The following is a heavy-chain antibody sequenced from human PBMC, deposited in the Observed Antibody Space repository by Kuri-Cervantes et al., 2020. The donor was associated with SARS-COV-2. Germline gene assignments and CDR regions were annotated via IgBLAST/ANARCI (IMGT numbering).Heavy chain of an antibody. D-gene: IGHD1-1*01. V-gene: IGHV3-74*01. CDR2: INPDGSYA. CDR3: VRDGDHWNFDY. Sequence: GGSLRLSCAASGFTFSGHWIHWVRQAPGKGLVWVSRINPDGSYANNADSVKGRFTLSRGNAKNMLFLQMNSLRAEDTAVYYCVRDGDHWNFDYWGQGTLVTVSS. CDR1: GFTFSGHW. J-gene: IGHJ4*02.